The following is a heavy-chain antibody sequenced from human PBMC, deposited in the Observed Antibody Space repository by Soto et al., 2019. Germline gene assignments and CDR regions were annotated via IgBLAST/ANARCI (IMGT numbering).Heavy chain of an antibody. CDR2: IIPIFGTA. J-gene: IGHJ6*02. CDR3: ARDPPGYSSRPYGMDV. V-gene: IGHV1-69*13. CDR1: GGTFSSYA. D-gene: IGHD6-13*01. Sequence: SVKVSCKASGGTFSSYAISWVRQAPGQGLEWMGGIIPIFGTANYAQKFQGRVTITADESTSTAYMELSSLRSEDTAVYYCARDPPGYSSRPYGMDVWGQGTKVTVYS.